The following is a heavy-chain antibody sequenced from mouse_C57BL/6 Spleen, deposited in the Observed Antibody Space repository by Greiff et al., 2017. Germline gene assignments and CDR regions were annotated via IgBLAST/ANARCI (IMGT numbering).Heavy chain of an antibody. J-gene: IGHJ3*01. CDR3: ASPITTVGGSFAY. D-gene: IGHD1-1*01. CDR1: GYAFSSPW. CDR2: IYPGDGDT. V-gene: IGHV1-82*01. Sequence: VQLQESGPELVKPGASVKISCKASGYAFSSPWMNWVKQRPGKGLEWIGRIYPGDGDTNYNGKFKGKATLTADKSSSTAYMQLSSLTSEDSAVYFCASPITTVGGSFAYWGQGTLVTVSA.